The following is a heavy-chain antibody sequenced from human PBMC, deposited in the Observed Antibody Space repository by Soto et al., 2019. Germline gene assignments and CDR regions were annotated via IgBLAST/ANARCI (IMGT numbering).Heavy chain of an antibody. Sequence: GGSLRLSCAASGFTFGSCAMSWVRQAPGKGLEWVSTISDTGRGTYYADSVRGRFTISRDNSKNTLLVQMNSLRAEDTAIYYCAKCRVAGPAVNFDYWGPGALVTVSS. J-gene: IGHJ4*02. CDR3: AKCRVAGPAVNFDY. CDR2: ISDTGRGT. CDR1: GFTFGSCA. V-gene: IGHV3-23*01. D-gene: IGHD6-19*01.